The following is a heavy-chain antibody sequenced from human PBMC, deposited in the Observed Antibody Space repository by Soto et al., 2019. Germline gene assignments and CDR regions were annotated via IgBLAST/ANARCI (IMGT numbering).Heavy chain of an antibody. Sequence: GASVKVSCKASGDMFDTYTITWMRQAPGRGLEWVGGIIPRSAKSNYAQKFEGRVTITADASTSTAYMELSSLRSEDTAVYYCARGPGGPDGPGDYWGQGTLVTVSS. CDR1: GDMFDTYT. CDR2: IIPRSAKS. J-gene: IGHJ4*02. D-gene: IGHD2-15*01. CDR3: ARGPGGPDGPGDY. V-gene: IGHV1-69*13.